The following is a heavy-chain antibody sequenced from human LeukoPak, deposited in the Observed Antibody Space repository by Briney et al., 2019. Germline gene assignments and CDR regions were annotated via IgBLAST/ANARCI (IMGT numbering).Heavy chain of an antibody. CDR3: ARFGLRGTAAHFDY. J-gene: IGHJ4*02. V-gene: IGHV4-39*01. Sequence: SGTLSLTCTVSGGSISSSSYYWGWIRQPPGKGLEWIGSIYYSGSTYYNPSLKSRVTISVDTSKNQFSLKLSSVTAADTAVYYCARFGLRGTAAHFDYWGQGTLVTVSS. D-gene: IGHD3-10*01. CDR1: GGSISSSSYY. CDR2: IYYSGST.